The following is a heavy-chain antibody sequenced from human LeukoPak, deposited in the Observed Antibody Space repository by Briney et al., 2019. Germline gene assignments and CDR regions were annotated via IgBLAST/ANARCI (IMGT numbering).Heavy chain of an antibody. CDR1: GGSISSSSYY. D-gene: IGHD2-2*01. V-gene: IGHV4-39*07. Sequence: SETLSLTCTVSGGSISSSSYYWGWIRQPPGKGLEWIGSIYYSGSTYYNPSLKSRVTISVDTSKNQFSLKLSSVTAADTAVYYCARTREYCSSTSCADFDYWGQGTLVTVSS. CDR3: ARTREYCSSTSCADFDY. CDR2: IYYSGST. J-gene: IGHJ4*02.